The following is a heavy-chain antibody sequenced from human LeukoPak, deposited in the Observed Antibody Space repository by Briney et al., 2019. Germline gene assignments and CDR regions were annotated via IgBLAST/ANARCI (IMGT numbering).Heavy chain of an antibody. CDR3: ARAPGLYCSGGSCYSGAFDI. Sequence: GGSLRLSCAASGFTFSSYGMHWVRQAPGKGLEWVAFIRYDGSNKYYADSVKGRFTISRDNSKNTLYLQMNSLRAEDTAVYYCARAPGLYCSGGSCYSGAFDIWGQGTMVTVSS. V-gene: IGHV3-30*02. J-gene: IGHJ3*02. CDR2: IRYDGSNK. D-gene: IGHD2-15*01. CDR1: GFTFSSYG.